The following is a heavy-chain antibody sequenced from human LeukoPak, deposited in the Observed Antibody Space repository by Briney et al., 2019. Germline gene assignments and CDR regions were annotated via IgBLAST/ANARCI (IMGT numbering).Heavy chain of an antibody. CDR3: AAELGY. Sequence: GGSLSLSFAASAFTFDDYSMPWFRQAPGKGLEWVSLISGDDGATYYADSVKGRFTISRDNSKNFLYLQMNSLRTEDTAVYYCAAELGYWGQGTLVTVSS. J-gene: IGHJ4*02. D-gene: IGHD3-16*01. CDR2: ISGDDGAT. CDR1: AFTFDDYS. V-gene: IGHV3-43*02.